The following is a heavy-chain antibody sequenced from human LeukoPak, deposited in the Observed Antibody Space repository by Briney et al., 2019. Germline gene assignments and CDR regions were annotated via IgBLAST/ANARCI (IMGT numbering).Heavy chain of an antibody. J-gene: IGHJ5*02. CDR1: GGSVSSYY. Sequence: SETLSLTCTVSGGSVSSYYWSWIRQPPGKGLEWIGYIYYSGSTNYNPSLKSRVTIPVDTSKNQFSLKLSSVTAADTAVYYCARESPIVVVPASESWFDPWGQGTLVTVSS. V-gene: IGHV4-59*02. D-gene: IGHD2-2*01. CDR2: IYYSGST. CDR3: ARESPIVVVPASESWFDP.